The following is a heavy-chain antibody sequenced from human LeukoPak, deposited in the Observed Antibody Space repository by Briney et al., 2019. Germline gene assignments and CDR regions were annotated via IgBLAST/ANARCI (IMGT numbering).Heavy chain of an antibody. CDR2: INPTSGGT. Sequence: ASVKVSCKASGYTFTGYYIHWVRQAPGQGLEWMGWINPTSGGTNYAQKFQDRVTMTRDTSISTAYMEVGRLRSADTAVYYCARFNSGSYQHYFDYWGQGTLVTVSS. D-gene: IGHD1-26*01. CDR3: ARFNSGSYQHYFDY. CDR1: GYTFTGYY. J-gene: IGHJ4*02. V-gene: IGHV1-2*02.